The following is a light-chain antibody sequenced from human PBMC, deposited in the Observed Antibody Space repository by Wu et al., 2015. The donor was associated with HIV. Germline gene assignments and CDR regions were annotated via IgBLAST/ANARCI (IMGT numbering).Light chain of an antibody. J-gene: IGKJ1*01. CDR2: ATS. Sequence: DIQMTQSPSSLSASVGDRVTITCRASQRLTNSLAWYQQKPGKAPKLLLYATSRLESGVPSRFSGSGSGTDFTLTISSLQPEDVATYYCQKYNTAPWTFGQGTKVE. CDR3: QKYNTAPWT. V-gene: IGKV1-NL1*01. CDR1: QRLTNS.